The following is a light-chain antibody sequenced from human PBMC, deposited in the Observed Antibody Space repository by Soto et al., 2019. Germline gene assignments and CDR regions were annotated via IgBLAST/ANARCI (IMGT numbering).Light chain of an antibody. Sequence: QSALTQPASVSGSPGQSITISCTGTSSDVGGYNSVSWYQHHPGKAPKLLIYDVSTRPSGVSNRFSGSKSGNTASLTISGLQAEEEADYYCTSYTSSSTLGVFGGGTKLTVL. CDR3: TSYTSSSTLGV. CDR2: DVS. CDR1: SSDVGGYNS. J-gene: IGLJ2*01. V-gene: IGLV2-14*03.